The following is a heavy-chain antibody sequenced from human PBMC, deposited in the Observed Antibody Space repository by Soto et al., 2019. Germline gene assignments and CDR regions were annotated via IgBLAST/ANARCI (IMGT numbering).Heavy chain of an antibody. Sequence: QVQLVESGGGVAQPGTSLRLSCAASGFTFSDYAMVWVRQAPGKGLEWVALLSYDGGKTNYADSVKGRFTVSRDNSKNTLFLQMNSLRVEDTAVYYCARGDRNGYTHYWYFDLWGRGTLVTVSS. CDR1: GFTFSDYA. CDR2: LSYDGGKT. V-gene: IGHV3-30*04. J-gene: IGHJ2*01. CDR3: ARGDRNGYTHYWYFDL. D-gene: IGHD3-22*01.